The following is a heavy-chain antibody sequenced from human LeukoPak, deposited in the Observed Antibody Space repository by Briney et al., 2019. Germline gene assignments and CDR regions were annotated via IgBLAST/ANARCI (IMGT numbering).Heavy chain of an antibody. CDR1: GFTFSTFD. Sequence: GGSLRLSCAASGFTFSTFDMSWVRQAPGKGLQWVSTISGAGGTTLFADSVKGRFSISRDNSNNKVFLQMNSLRVEDTAVYYCAKDRVDYYGSGSFYRATTFDYWGQGTLVTVSS. CDR2: ISGAGGTT. J-gene: IGHJ4*02. CDR3: AKDRVDYYGSGSFYRATTFDY. D-gene: IGHD3-10*01. V-gene: IGHV3-23*01.